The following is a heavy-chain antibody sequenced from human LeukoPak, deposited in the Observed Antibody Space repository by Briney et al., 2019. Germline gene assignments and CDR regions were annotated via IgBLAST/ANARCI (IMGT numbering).Heavy chain of an antibody. Sequence: ASVKVSCKASGYTFTSYDINWVRQATGQGLEWMGWMNPNSGNTGYAQKFQGRVTMTRNTSISTAYMELSSLRSEDTAVYYCARGNLGYCSSTSCYTANWGQGTLVTVSS. CDR3: ARGNLGYCSSTSCYTAN. V-gene: IGHV1-8*01. D-gene: IGHD2-2*02. CDR1: GYTFTSYD. J-gene: IGHJ4*02. CDR2: MNPNSGNT.